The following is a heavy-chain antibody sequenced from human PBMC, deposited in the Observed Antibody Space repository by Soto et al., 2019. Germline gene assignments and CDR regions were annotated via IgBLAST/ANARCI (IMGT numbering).Heavy chain of an antibody. J-gene: IGHJ4*02. D-gene: IGHD3-3*01. CDR2: IDNSGST. CDR1: GGSISNHF. V-gene: IGHV4-4*07. CDR3: ARGGQDFWSGPFDY. Sequence: SETLSLTCTVSGGSISNHFGNWIRQPAGKGLEWIGRIDNSGSTNYNPSLKSRITMSADTSRNQFSLKLNSVTAADTAVYYCARGGQDFWSGPFDYWGQGALVTV.